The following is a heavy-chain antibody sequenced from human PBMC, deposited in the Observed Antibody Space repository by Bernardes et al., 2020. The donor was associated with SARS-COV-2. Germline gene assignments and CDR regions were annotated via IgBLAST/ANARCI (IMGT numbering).Heavy chain of an antibody. D-gene: IGHD3-16*02. J-gene: IGHJ4*02. V-gene: IGHV1-3*01. CDR3: ARGDRLGELSFVEFDY. CDR1: GYTFTSHA. CDR2: INADNGDP. Sequence: ASVKVSCKASGYTFTSHAIHWVRQARGQRLEWMGWINADNGDPKYSHRFQGRVTITRDTSASIVYMEVSSLRSEDTAVYYCARGDRLGELSFVEFDYWGQGTLVIVSS.